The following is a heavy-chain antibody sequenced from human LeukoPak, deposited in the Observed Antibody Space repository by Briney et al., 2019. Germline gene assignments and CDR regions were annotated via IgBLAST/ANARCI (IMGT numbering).Heavy chain of an antibody. V-gene: IGHV4-39*01. CDR2: VYETGAT. Sequence: PSETLSLTCPVSGGSISGSNSYWGWIRQPPGKGLEWIGSVYETGATDYNPSLRSRVTLFVDTSKNQFSLRLSSVTAADTAVYYCARQPNPASGNDALDIWGQGTMVTVSS. D-gene: IGHD6-13*01. J-gene: IGHJ3*02. CDR1: GGSISGSNSY. CDR3: ARQPNPASGNDALDI.